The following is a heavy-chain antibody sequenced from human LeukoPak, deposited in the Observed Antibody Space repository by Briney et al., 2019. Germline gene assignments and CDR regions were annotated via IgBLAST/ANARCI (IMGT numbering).Heavy chain of an antibody. CDR2: INWNGGST. CDR1: GFTFDDYG. V-gene: IGHV3-20*04. J-gene: IGHJ4*02. D-gene: IGHD1/OR15-1a*01. Sequence: GGSLRLACAASGFTFDDYGMSWVRQAPGKGLEWVSGINWNGGSTTYADSVRGRFTISRDNSKNTLYLQMNSLRAEDTAVYYCAKQYTFFDSWGQGTLVTVSS. CDR3: AKQYTFFDS.